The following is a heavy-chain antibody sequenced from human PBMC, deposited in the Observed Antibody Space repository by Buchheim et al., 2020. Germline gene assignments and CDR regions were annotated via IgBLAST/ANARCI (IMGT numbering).Heavy chain of an antibody. J-gene: IGHJ4*02. Sequence: QVQLQESGPGLVKPSETLSLTCIVSGGSVSSGSYYWSWIRQPPGKGLEWIGYIYSTGSTYYNPSLTSRVTISVDTSKNHFSLKLSSVTAADTAVYYCARDHFDSGAYYFDYWGQGTL. D-gene: IGHD3-22*01. CDR1: GGSVSSGSYY. CDR2: IYSTGST. V-gene: IGHV4-61*03. CDR3: ARDHFDSGAYYFDY.